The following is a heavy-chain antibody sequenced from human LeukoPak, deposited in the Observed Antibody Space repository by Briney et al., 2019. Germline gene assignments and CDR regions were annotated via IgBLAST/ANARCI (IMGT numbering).Heavy chain of an antibody. D-gene: IGHD3-22*01. Sequence: SETLSLTCTVSGGSISSYCWSWIRQPPGKGLEWIGYIYYSGSTNYNPSPKSRATISVDTSKNQFSLKLSSVTAADTAVYYCARRMYYYDSSGYGGYWLDPWGQGTLATVSS. CDR1: GGSISSYC. V-gene: IGHV4-59*08. J-gene: IGHJ5*02. CDR2: IYYSGST. CDR3: ARRMYYYDSSGYGGYWLDP.